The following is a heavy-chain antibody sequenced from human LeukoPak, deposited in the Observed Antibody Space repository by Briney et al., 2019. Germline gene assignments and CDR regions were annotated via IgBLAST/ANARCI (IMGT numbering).Heavy chain of an antibody. CDR3: ARDRGSVVYDYVWGSYRYSYYFDY. Sequence: GRSLRLSCAASGFTFSSYAMHWVRQAPGKGLEWVAVISYDGSNKSYGDSVKGRFTISRDNSKNTLYRQMNSLRAEDTAVYYCARDRGSVVYDYVWGSYRYSYYFDYWGQGTLVTVSS. J-gene: IGHJ4*02. V-gene: IGHV3-30*04. D-gene: IGHD3-16*02. CDR2: ISYDGSNK. CDR1: GFTFSSYA.